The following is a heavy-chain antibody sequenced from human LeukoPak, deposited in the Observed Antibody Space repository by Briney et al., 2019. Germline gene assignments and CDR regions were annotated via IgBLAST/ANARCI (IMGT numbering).Heavy chain of an antibody. V-gene: IGHV3-33*06. CDR1: GFTFSSYG. J-gene: IGHJ4*02. CDR2: IWYDGSNK. Sequence: GGSLRLSCAASGFTFSSYGMHWVRQAPGKGLEWVAVIWYDGSNKYYADSVKGRFTISRDNSKNTVYLQMNSLRAEDTAIYYCAEARSGNKFDFWGRGTQVTVSS. D-gene: IGHD5-12*01. CDR3: AEARSGNKFDF.